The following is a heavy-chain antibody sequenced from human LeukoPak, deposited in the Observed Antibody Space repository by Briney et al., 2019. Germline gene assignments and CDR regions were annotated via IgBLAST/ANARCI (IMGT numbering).Heavy chain of an antibody. CDR2: INTDGSGT. CDR3: ARFSVYEFDS. Sequence: QPGGSLSSSSAASGFTFTSYWMHWVRQAPGKGLVRVSRINTDGSGTTYADSVKGRFTISRDNAKNTLSLQMNSLRAEDTAVYYCARFSVYEFDSWGQGTLVTVSS. D-gene: IGHD5/OR15-5a*01. CDR1: GFTFTSYW. J-gene: IGHJ4*02. V-gene: IGHV3-74*03.